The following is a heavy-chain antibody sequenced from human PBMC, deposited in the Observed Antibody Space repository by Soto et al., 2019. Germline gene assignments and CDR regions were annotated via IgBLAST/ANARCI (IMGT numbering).Heavy chain of an antibody. Sequence: ASVKVSCKASGYTFTDYAIQWVRQAPGQRLEWMGWINAGNGNTKYSQKFQGRVTITRDTSASTAYIELSSLRSEDTAVYFCARGMGRYFDIWGRGTLVTVSS. CDR2: INAGNGNT. V-gene: IGHV1-3*01. CDR1: GYTFTDYA. D-gene: IGHD2-8*01. J-gene: IGHJ2*01. CDR3: ARGMGRYFDI.